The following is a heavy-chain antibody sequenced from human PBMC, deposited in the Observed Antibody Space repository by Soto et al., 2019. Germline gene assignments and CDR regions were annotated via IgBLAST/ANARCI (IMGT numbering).Heavy chain of an antibody. D-gene: IGHD1-26*01. CDR1: GYTFTSYG. CDR3: ARVVGALGHWFDR. V-gene: IGHV1-18*01. CDR2: ISAYNYNT. J-gene: IGHJ5*02. Sequence: QVQLVQSGAEVKKPGASVKVSCKASGYTFTSYGLSWVRQAPGEGLEWMGRISAYNYNTNYAQKLQGRVTMTTHTSTSTAYMELRSPRSDVAAGYYCARVVGALGHWFDRWGQGTRVTVSS.